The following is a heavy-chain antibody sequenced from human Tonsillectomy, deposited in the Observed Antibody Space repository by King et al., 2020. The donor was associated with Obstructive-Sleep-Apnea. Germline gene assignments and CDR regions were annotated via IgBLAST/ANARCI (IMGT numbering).Heavy chain of an antibody. CDR2: IFPEDSDI. CDR1: GYNFPKYW. D-gene: IGHD3-10*01. CDR3: ARMYYFASANYYGMDV. Sequence: VQLVESGAEVTKPGESLKISCKASGYNFPKYWIGWVRQMPGKGLDWMAIIFPEDSDIRYSPSFQVQVTISADTSISTAYLQWNSLSASDTALYDCARMYYFASANYYGMDVWGQGTTVTVSS. V-gene: IGHV5-51*01. J-gene: IGHJ6*02.